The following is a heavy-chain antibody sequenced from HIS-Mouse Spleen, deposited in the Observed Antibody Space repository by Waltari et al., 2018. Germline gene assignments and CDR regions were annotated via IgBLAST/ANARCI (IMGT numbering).Heavy chain of an antibody. J-gene: IGHJ1*01. Sequence: EVQLVESGGGLVQPGGSLRLSCAASGFTFSSYWMHWVRQAPGKGRVGVTSIKRCGSSTSYEDSVKGRFTISRDNAKNTLYLQMNSLRAEETAVYYCARDGGGDYGDYVRAPEYFQHWGQGTLVTVSS. V-gene: IGHV3-74*01. CDR2: IKRCGSST. CDR1: GFTFSSYW. D-gene: IGHD4-17*01. CDR3: ARDGGGDYGDYVRAPEYFQH.